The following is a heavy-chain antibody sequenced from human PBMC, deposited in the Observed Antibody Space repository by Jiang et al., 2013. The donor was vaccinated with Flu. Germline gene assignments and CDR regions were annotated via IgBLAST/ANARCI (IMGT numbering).Heavy chain of an antibody. J-gene: IGHJ3*02. D-gene: IGHD4-11*01. CDR3: ARDKGSGGNYPDAFDI. V-gene: IGHV3-11*06. Sequence: VQLVSLGRLGQAWRSLRLSCAASGFTFSDYYMTWIRQAPGKGLEWVSYISNSGSYTNYADSVKGRFTISRDNAKNSLYLQMNSLRAEDTAVYFCARDKGSGGNYPDAFDIWGQGTMVPVSS. CDR1: GFTFSDYY. CDR2: ISNSGSYT.